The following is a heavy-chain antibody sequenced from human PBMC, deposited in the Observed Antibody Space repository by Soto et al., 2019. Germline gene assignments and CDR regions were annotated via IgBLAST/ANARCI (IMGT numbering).Heavy chain of an antibody. CDR1: GFTFSSYS. Sequence: PGGSLRLSCAASGFTFSSYSMNWVRQAPGKGPEWVSSISSNSEYIYYADSVKGRFTISRDNAKNSLYLQMNTLRAEDTAVYYCAREGSSGWFYFDPWGQGTLVTVSS. J-gene: IGHJ4*02. V-gene: IGHV3-21*01. CDR3: AREGSSGWFYFDP. D-gene: IGHD6-19*01. CDR2: ISSNSEYI.